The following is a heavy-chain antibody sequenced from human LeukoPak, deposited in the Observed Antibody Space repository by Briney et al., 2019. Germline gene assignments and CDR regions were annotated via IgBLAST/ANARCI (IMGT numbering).Heavy chain of an antibody. CDR2: ISGSGGST. CDR1: GFTFSSYA. V-gene: IGHV3-23*01. CDR3: AKLYYDILTGYSPFDY. D-gene: IGHD3-9*01. J-gene: IGHJ4*02. Sequence: GGSLRPSCTASGFTFSSYAMSWVRQAPGKGLEWVSAISGSGGSTYYADSVKGRFTISRDNSKNTLYLQMNNLRAEDTAVYYCAKLYYDILTGYSPFDYWGQGTLVTVSS.